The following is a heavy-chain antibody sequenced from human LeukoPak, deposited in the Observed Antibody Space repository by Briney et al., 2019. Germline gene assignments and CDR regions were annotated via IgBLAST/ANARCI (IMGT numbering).Heavy chain of an antibody. CDR2: TSFDESHK. Sequence: GGSLRLSCAASGFTFSTFAMHWVRQAAGKGLEWVAFTSFDESHKFYADSVEGRFTISRDNSKKTLFLQMDNLRLDDTAMYYCAVVAGRFLPDYWGQGTLVTVSS. D-gene: IGHD6-19*01. CDR1: GFTFSTFA. V-gene: IGHV3-30-3*01. J-gene: IGHJ4*02. CDR3: AVVAGRFLPDY.